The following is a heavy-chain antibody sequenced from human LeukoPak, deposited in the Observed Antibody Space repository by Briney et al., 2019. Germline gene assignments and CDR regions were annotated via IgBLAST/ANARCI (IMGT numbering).Heavy chain of an antibody. Sequence: SETLSLTCSVSGGSISSSNCYWGWIRQSPGKGLEWIGSIYYSGSTYYNPSLKSRLTISVYTSKNQFSLQLSSVTAADTAVYYCVRQKITTSDYWGQGSMVTVSS. J-gene: IGHJ4*02. CDR3: VRQKITTSDY. CDR1: GGSISSSNCY. V-gene: IGHV4-39*01. D-gene: IGHD4-11*01. CDR2: IYYSGST.